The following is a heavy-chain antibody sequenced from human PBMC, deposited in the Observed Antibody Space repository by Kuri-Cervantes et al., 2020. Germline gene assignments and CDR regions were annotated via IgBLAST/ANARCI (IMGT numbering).Heavy chain of an antibody. J-gene: IGHJ2*01. CDR1: GFTFSRYG. Sequence: GGSLRLSCAASGFTFSRYGMHWVRQAPGKGLEWVAVISYDGSNKHYADSVKGRFTISRDNSKNTKNTLYLQMNSLRSEDTAVYYCARAEDWGTPWCFDLWGRGTLVTVSS. V-gene: IGHV3-30*06. CDR2: ISYDGSNK. CDR3: ARAEDWGTPWCFDL. D-gene: IGHD7-27*01.